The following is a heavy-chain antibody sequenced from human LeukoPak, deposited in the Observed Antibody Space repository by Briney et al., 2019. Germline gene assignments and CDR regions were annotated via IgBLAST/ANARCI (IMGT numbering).Heavy chain of an antibody. CDR1: GFTFGSYE. J-gene: IGHJ4*02. CDR2: IGTIISTT. CDR3: ARSVYDLRGQRLVPGLDY. D-gene: IGHD6-13*01. V-gene: IGHV3-48*03. Sequence: GGSLRLSCAASGFTFGSYEMNWVRQAPGKGLEWVAYIGTIISTTYYADSVKGRFTVSRDNAKSSLYLQMSSLRAEDTAIYYCARSVYDLRGQRLVPGLDYWGQGTLVTVSS.